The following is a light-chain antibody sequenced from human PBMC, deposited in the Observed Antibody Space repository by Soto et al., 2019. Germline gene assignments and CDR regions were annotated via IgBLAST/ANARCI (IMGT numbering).Light chain of an antibody. CDR2: GAS. CDR3: QQYGSSPWT. J-gene: IGKJ1*01. V-gene: IGKV3-20*01. Sequence: EIVLTQSPGTLSLSPGERATLSCRASQSVTSSYLAWYQQKPGQAPRLLIYGASSRATGIPDRFSGSGSGTDLTLTICRLEPEDFAVYYCQQYGSSPWTFGQGTKVEI. CDR1: QSVTSSY.